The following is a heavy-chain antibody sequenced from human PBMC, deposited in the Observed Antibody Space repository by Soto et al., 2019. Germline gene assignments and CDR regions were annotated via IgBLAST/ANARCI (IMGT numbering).Heavy chain of an antibody. Sequence: SETVSLTCTVVGGSVSSGGYYWSWIRQPPGKGLEWIGYIYYSASTNYNPSLKSRVTISVDTSKNQFSLKLSSVTAAATAVYYCARDKIAVAGTFDYWGQGTLVTVSS. V-gene: IGHV4-61*08. CDR3: ARDKIAVAGTFDY. CDR2: IYYSAST. CDR1: GGSVSSGGYY. J-gene: IGHJ4*02. D-gene: IGHD6-19*01.